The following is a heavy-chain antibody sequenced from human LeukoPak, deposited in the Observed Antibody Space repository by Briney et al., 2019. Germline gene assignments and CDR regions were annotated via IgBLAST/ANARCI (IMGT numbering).Heavy chain of an antibody. V-gene: IGHV4-59*01. CDR1: GGSISSYY. Sequence: KPSETLSLTCTVSGGSISSYYWSWIRQPPGKGLEWIGYIYYSGSTNYNPSLKSRVTISVDTSKNQFSLKLSSVTAADTAVYYCAREGAIPAFDIWGQGTMVTVSS. CDR2: IYYSGST. CDR3: AREGAIPAFDI. J-gene: IGHJ3*02. D-gene: IGHD2-2*02.